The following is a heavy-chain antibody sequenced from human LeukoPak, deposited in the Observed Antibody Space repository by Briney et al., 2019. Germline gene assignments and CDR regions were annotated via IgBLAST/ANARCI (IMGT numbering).Heavy chain of an antibody. CDR3: VKDRPCGTCMPMDA. V-gene: IGHV3-23*01. D-gene: IGHD2-2*01. J-gene: IGHJ6*02. CDR2: IGTGGDT. Sequence: FTFKIYRITRVGQPPEKEMEWVSTIGTGGDTYYADSVKGRFTISRDNSKDMVFLQMNSLRAEDTAIYYCVKDRPCGTCMPMDAWGQGTTV. CDR1: FTFKIYR.